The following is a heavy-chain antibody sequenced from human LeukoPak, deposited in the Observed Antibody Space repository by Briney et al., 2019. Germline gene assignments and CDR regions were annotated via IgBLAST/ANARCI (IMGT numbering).Heavy chain of an antibody. Sequence: ASVKVSCKVSGYTLTELSMHWVRQAPGKGLEWMGGFDPEDGETIYAQKFQGRVTMTEDTSTDTAYMEVSSLRSEDTAVYYCATDLCSSTSCYAPDFLVEMATLTSWGQGTLVTVSS. J-gene: IGHJ4*02. D-gene: IGHD2-2*01. CDR1: GYTLTELS. V-gene: IGHV1-24*01. CDR3: ATDLCSSTSCYAPDFLVEMATLTS. CDR2: FDPEDGET.